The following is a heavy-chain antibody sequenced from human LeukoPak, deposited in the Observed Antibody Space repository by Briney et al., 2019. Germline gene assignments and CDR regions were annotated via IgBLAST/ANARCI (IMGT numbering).Heavy chain of an antibody. J-gene: IGHJ4*02. CDR1: GGSFSGYY. V-gene: IGHV4-59*01. CDR3: AAMRNFFDY. CDR2: IYYSGST. Sequence: PSETLSLTCAVYGGSFSGYYWSWIRQPPGKGLEWIGYIYYSGSTNYNPSLKSRVTISVDTSKNQFSLKLSSVTAADTAVYYCAAMRNFFDYWGQGTLVTVSS.